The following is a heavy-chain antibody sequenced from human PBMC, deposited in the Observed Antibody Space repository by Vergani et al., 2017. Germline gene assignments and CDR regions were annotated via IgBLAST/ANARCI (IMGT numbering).Heavy chain of an antibody. CDR3: ARTHSYGDYGLFDY. Sequence: EVQLVESGGGLVKPGGSLRLSCAASGFTFSSYSMHWVRQAPGKGLEWVSSISSSSSYIYYADSVKGRFTISRDNAKNSLYLQMNSLRAEDTAVYYCARTHSYGDYGLFDYWGQGTLVTVSS. V-gene: IGHV3-21*01. D-gene: IGHD5-18*01. CDR2: ISSSSSYI. J-gene: IGHJ4*02. CDR1: GFTFSSYS.